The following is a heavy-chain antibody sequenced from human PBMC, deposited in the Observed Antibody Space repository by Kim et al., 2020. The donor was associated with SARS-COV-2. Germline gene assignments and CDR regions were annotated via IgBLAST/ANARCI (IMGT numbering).Heavy chain of an antibody. CDR2: IKQDGSGK. V-gene: IGHV3-7*01. J-gene: IGHJ3*02. CDR3: ATGIAFDI. Sequence: GGSLRLSCVASGFTFSTYWMSWVRQAPGKGLEWVANIKQDGSGKYYVDSVKGRFTISRDNAKNSLSLQMNSLRAEDTAVYYCATGIAFDIWGQGTMVTVSS. CDR1: GFTFSTYW.